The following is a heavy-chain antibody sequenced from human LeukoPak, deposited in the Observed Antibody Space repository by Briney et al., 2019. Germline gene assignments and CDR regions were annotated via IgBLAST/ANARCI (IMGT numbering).Heavy chain of an antibody. CDR3: AREHSSVSSESKGYDL. Sequence: GGPLRLSCAASGLSISDYEMNWVRQAPGKGLEWISYIIRSGSAIQHADSVKGRFTISRDDARNSLFLQMNSLRAEDTAVYYCAREHSSVSSESKGYDLWGQGTLVTVSS. CDR1: GLSISDYE. J-gene: IGHJ5*02. D-gene: IGHD6-19*01. V-gene: IGHV3-48*03. CDR2: IIRSGSAI.